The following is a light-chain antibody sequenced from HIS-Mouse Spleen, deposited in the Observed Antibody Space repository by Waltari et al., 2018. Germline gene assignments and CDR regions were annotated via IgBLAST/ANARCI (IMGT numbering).Light chain of an antibody. V-gene: IGKV3-11*01. CDR2: DAS. J-gene: IGKJ4*01. CDR3: QQRSNWPLT. CDR1: QSVSSY. Sequence: EIVLTQSPATLSLSPGEIATPPCRASQSVSSYLAWYQQKPGQAPRLLIYDASNRATGIPARFSGSGSGTDFTLTISSLEPEDFAVYYCQQRSNWPLTFGGGTKVEIK.